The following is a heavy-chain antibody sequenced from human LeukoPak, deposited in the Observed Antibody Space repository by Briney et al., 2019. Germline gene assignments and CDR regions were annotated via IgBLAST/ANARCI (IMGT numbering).Heavy chain of an antibody. V-gene: IGHV3-7*01. CDR2: IKQDGSEK. D-gene: IGHD6-19*01. Sequence: GRSLRLSCAASGFTFSSYAMHWVRQAPGKGLEWVANIKQDGSEKYYVDSVKGRFTISRDNAKNSLYLQMNSLRAEDTAVYYCAREGQGIAVAGRPTFDYWGQGTLVTVSS. J-gene: IGHJ4*02. CDR3: AREGQGIAVAGRPTFDY. CDR1: GFTFSSYA.